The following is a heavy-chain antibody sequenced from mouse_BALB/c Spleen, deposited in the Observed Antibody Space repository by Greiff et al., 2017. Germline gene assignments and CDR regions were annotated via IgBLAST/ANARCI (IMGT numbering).Heavy chain of an antibody. V-gene: IGHV5-17*02. CDR2: ISSGSSTI. D-gene: IGHD2-14*01. J-gene: IGHJ2*01. CDR1: GFTFSSFG. CDR3: ARDYRYAIDY. Sequence: DVKLVESGGGLVQPGGSRKLSCAASGFTFSSFGMHWVRQAPEKGLEWVAYISSGSSTIYYADTVKGRFTISRDNPKNTLFLQMTSLRSEDTAMYYCARDYRYAIDYWGQGTTLTVSS.